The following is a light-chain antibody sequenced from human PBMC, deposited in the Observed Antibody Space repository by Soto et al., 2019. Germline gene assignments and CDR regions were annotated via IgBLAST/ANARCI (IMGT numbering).Light chain of an antibody. J-gene: IGKJ5*01. Sequence: GESVTITFRASQVISTSLAWYQVKPVKAPKLLIYAASTLESGVPSRFSATVSGTEFSLTITSLQPEDFATYYCQQLFDSPITFGQGTLLEIK. V-gene: IGKV1-9*01. CDR3: QQLFDSPIT. CDR2: AAS. CDR1: QVISTS.